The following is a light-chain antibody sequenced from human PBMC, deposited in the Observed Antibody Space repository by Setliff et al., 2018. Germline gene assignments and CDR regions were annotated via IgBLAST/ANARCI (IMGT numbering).Light chain of an antibody. J-gene: IGLJ3*02. Sequence: ALTQPASVSGSPGQSITISCTGTSSDVGAYNYVSWYQQHPGKAPKLIIYDVSNRPSGVSNRFSASKSGNTASLTISGLQAEDEADYYCCSFAGAGWVFGGGT. CDR1: SSDVGAYNY. V-gene: IGLV2-14*03. CDR2: DVS. CDR3: CSFAGAGWV.